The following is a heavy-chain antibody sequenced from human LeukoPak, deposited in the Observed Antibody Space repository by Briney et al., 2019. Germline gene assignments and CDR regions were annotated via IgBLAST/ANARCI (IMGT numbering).Heavy chain of an antibody. CDR3: ARVEKRITMVRGNYMDV. V-gene: IGHV3-48*01. CDR1: GFTFSSYS. CDR2: ISSSSSTI. D-gene: IGHD3-10*01. Sequence: GGSLRLSCAASGFTFSSYSMNWVRQAPGKGLEWVSYISSSSSTIYYADSVKGRFTISRDNAKNSLYLQMNSLRAEDTAVYYCARVEKRITMVRGNYMDVWGKGTTVTVSS. J-gene: IGHJ6*03.